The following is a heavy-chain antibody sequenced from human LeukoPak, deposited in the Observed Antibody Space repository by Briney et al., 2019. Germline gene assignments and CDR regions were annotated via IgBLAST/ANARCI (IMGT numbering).Heavy chain of an antibody. D-gene: IGHD5-24*01. CDR2: IYSGGTT. CDR3: ASYLGGMATITYFDY. Sequence: GGSLRLSCAASGFIVSGYYMTWVRQAPGKGLEWVSIIYSGGTTYYADSVKGRFTISRDNSKNTLYLQMNSLRAEDTAVYYCASYLGGMATITYFDYWGQGTLVTVSS. CDR1: GFIVSGYY. V-gene: IGHV3-53*05. J-gene: IGHJ4*02.